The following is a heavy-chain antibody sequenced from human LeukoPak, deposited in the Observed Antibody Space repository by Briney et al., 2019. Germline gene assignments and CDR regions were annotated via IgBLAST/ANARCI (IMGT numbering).Heavy chain of an antibody. CDR2: ISAYNGNT. CDR3: ARDFGWLSLDDAFDI. V-gene: IGHV1-18*01. Sequence: ASVKVSFKASGYPFTSYGISWVRQAPGQGIEGMGWISAYNGNTNYAQKLQGRVTMTTDTSTSTAYMELRSLRSDDTAVYYCARDFGWLSLDDAFDIWGQGTMVTVSS. CDR1: GYPFTSYG. D-gene: IGHD3-9*01. J-gene: IGHJ3*02.